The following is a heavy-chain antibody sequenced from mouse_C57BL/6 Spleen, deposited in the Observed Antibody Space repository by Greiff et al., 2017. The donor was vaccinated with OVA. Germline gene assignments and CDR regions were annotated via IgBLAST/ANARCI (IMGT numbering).Heavy chain of an antibody. V-gene: IGHV1-55*01. CDR1: GYTFTSYW. CDR3: ARGRNITTVVANIDY. J-gene: IGHJ2*01. CDR2: IYPGSGST. D-gene: IGHD1-1*01. Sequence: VKLQQPGAELVKPGASVKMSCKASGYTFTSYWITWVKQRPGQGLEWIGDIYPGSGSTNYNEKFKSKATLTVDTSSSTAYMQLSSLTSEDSAVYYCARGRNITTVVANIDYWGQGTTLTVSS.